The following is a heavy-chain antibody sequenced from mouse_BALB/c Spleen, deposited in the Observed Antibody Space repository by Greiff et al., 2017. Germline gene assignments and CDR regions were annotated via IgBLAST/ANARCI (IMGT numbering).Heavy chain of an antibody. V-gene: IGHV2-9*02. CDR1: GFSLTSYG. D-gene: IGHD2-14*01. CDR3: ARGDYRYDYYAMDY. CDR2: IWAGGST. Sequence: QVQLKESGPGLVAPSQSLSITCTVSGFSLTSYGVHWVRQPPGKGLEWLGVIWAGGSTNYNSALMSRLSISKDNSKSQVFLKMNSLQTDDTAMYYCARGDYRYDYYAMDYWGQGTSVTVSS. J-gene: IGHJ4*01.